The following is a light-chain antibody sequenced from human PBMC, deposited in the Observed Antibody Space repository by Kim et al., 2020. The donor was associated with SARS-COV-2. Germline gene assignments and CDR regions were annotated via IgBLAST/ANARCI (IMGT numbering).Light chain of an antibody. Sequence: SVSPGQTAKIACSGDILAKKYVRWFQKKPGQAPQLLIYQDTQRPSGIPDRFSGSTSGTTVTLTISGARTEDEADYYCYSAAENIELFGGGTQLTVL. CDR2: QDT. CDR3: YSAAENIEL. V-gene: IGLV3-27*01. CDR1: ILAKKY. J-gene: IGLJ3*02.